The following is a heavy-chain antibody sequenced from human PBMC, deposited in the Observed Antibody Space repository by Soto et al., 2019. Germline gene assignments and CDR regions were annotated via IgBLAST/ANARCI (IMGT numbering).Heavy chain of an antibody. J-gene: IGHJ4*02. Sequence: EVQLVESGGGLVQPGGSLRLSCAASGLTFSDHYMDWVRQAPGKGLEWVGRIRDKANSYSTEYAASVKGRFTLSRDDSKNSLYLQMSGLKTEDTAVYYCARDGRNYGGYLDHWGQGILVTVSS. CDR2: IRDKANSYST. D-gene: IGHD1-7*01. CDR1: GLTFSDHY. CDR3: ARDGRNYGGYLDH. V-gene: IGHV3-72*01.